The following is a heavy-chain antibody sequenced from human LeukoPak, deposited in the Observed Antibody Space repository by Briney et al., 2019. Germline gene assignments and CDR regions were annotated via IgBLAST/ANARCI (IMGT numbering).Heavy chain of an antibody. V-gene: IGHV1-46*01. CDR3: ARDFELLGARAFDI. CDR1: GYTFTSNY. J-gene: IGHJ3*02. CDR2: ISPSGGST. Sequence: ASVKVSCKAFGYTFTSNYMHWVRQAPGQGPEWMGVISPSGGSTTYAQKFQGRVTLTRDMSTSTAYMELRSLRSDDTAVYYCARDFELLGARAFDIWGQGTMVTVSS. D-gene: IGHD1-26*01.